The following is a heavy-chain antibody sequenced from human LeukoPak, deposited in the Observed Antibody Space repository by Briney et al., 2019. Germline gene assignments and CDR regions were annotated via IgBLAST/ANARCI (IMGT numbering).Heavy chain of an antibody. Sequence: GGSLRLSCAASGFTFSSYWMSWVRQAPGKGLDWVAFIRYDGADTYYADSVKGRFTVPRDNSKNTLYLQMNSLTAEDTALYYCAKEGGGRTFDYWGQGTLVTVSS. J-gene: IGHJ4*02. CDR2: IRYDGADT. V-gene: IGHV3-30*02. D-gene: IGHD4-23*01. CDR3: AKEGGGRTFDY. CDR1: GFTFSSYW.